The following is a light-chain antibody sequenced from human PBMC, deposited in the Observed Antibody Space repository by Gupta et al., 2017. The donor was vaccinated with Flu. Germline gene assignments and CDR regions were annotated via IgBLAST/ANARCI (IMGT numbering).Light chain of an antibody. J-gene: IGKJ4*01. CDR3: QQYDNSFSIT. Sequence: SSLSASVGGRVTITCQASQDITTYLSWYQQKPGKAPKLLIYGASILPTGVPSRFSGSGSGTDFTFTISYLQPEDIATYYCQQYDNSFSITFGGGTKVEI. V-gene: IGKV1-33*01. CDR2: GAS. CDR1: QDITTY.